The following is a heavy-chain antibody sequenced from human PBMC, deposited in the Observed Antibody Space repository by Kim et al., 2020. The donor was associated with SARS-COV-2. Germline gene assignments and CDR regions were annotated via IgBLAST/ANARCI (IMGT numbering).Heavy chain of an antibody. CDR3: ASLPWIQLWLSQSYYYYYMDV. V-gene: IGHV1-69*13. D-gene: IGHD5-18*01. CDR2: IIPIFGTA. CDR1: GGTFSSYA. Sequence: SVKVSCKASGGTFSSYAISWVRQAPGQGLEWMGGIIPIFGTANYAQKFQGRVTITADESTSTAYMELSSLRSEDTAVYYCASLPWIQLWLSQSYYYYYMDVWGKGTTVTVSS. J-gene: IGHJ6*03.